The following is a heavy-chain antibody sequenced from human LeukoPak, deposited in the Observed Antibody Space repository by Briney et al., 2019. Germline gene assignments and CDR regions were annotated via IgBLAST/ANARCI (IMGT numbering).Heavy chain of an antibody. D-gene: IGHD3-3*01. CDR3: AKTTRITIFGVVSSHYFDY. V-gene: IGHV3-23*01. CDR2: ISGSGGST. J-gene: IGHJ4*02. Sequence: PGGSPRLSCAASGFTFSSYAMSWVRQAPGKGLEWVSAISGSGGSTYYADSVKGRFTISRDNSKNTLYLQMNSLRAEDTAVYYCAKTTRITIFGVVSSHYFDYWGQGTLVTVSS. CDR1: GFTFSSYA.